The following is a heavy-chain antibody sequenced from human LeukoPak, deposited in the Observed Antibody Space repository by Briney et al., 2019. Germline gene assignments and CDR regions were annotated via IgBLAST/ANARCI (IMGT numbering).Heavy chain of an antibody. CDR2: IYYSGST. V-gene: IGHV4-31*03. D-gene: IGHD2-2*01. CDR3: ASLAPSYCSSTSCQVAYYYYYGMDV. CDR1: GGSISSGGYS. Sequence: SETPSLTCTVSGGSISSGGYSWSWIRQHPGKGLEWIGYIYYSGSTYYNPSLKSRVTISVDTSKNQFSLKLSSVTAADTAVYYCASLAPSYCSSTSCQVAYYYYYGMDVWGQGTTVTVSS. J-gene: IGHJ6*02.